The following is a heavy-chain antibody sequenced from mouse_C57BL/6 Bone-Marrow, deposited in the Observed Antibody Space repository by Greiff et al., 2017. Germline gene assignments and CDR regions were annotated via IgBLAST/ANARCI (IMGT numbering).Heavy chain of an antibody. Sequence: DVKLVESGGDLVKPGGSLKLSCAASGFTFSSYGMSWVRQTPDKRLEWVATISSGGSYTYYPDSVKGRFTISRDNAKNTLYLQMSSLKSEDTAMYYCARGLLCFDYWGQGTTLTVSS. CDR2: ISSGGSYT. CDR1: GFTFSSYG. J-gene: IGHJ2*01. D-gene: IGHD2-10*01. CDR3: ARGLLCFDY. V-gene: IGHV5-6*02.